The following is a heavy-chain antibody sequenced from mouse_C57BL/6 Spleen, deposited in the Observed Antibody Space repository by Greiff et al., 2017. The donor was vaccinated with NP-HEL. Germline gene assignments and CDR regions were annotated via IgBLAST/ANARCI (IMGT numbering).Heavy chain of an antibody. CDR1: GFTFSSYG. CDR3: ASFPY. J-gene: IGHJ2*01. CDR2: ISSGGSYT. V-gene: IGHV5-6*01. Sequence: EVQLQQSGGDLVKPGGSLKLSCAASGFTFSSYGMSWVRQTPDKRLEWVATISSGGSYTYYPDSVKGRFTISRDNAKNTLYLQMSSLKSEDTAMYYCASFPYWGQGTTLTVSS.